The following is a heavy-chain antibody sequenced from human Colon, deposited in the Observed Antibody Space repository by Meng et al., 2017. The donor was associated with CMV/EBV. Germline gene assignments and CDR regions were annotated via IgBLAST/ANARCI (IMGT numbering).Heavy chain of an antibody. D-gene: IGHD6-13*01. J-gene: IGHJ6*02. Sequence: GESLKISCAASGFTFSNYEMNWVRQAPGKGLEWVAYINTLENSIFYADSVKGRFTISRDNAKNSLHLQMNSLRVEDSAIYYCARTTGSSPAGGDGMDVWGQGTTVTVSS. CDR1: GFTFSNYE. CDR2: INTLENSI. CDR3: ARTTGSSPAGGDGMDV. V-gene: IGHV3-48*03.